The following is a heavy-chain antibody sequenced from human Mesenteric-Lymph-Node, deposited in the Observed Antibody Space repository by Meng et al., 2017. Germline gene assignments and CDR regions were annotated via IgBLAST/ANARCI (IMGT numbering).Heavy chain of an antibody. CDR1: GDSVSSNSAA. V-gene: IGHV6-1*01. J-gene: IGHJ4*01. D-gene: IGHD5-12*01. Sequence: QVQLQQSGPGLVQPSQTLSLTCAISGDSVSSNSAAWIWIRQSPSRGLEWLGRTYYKSKWYNDYAVSVKRRITINPDTSRNQFSLQLNPVTPEDTAVYFCARERDSGPNHFDYWGQGILVTVSS. CDR2: TYYKSKWYN. CDR3: ARERDSGPNHFDY.